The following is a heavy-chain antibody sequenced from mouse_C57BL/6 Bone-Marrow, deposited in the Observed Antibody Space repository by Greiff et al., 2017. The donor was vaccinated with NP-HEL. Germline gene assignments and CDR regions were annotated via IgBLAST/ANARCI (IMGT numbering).Heavy chain of an antibody. V-gene: IGHV1-69*01. CDR1: GYTFTSYW. D-gene: IGHD2-3*01. Sequence: QVQLQQPGAELVMPGASVKLSCKASGYTFTSYWMHWVKQRPGQGLEWIGEIDPSDSYTNYNQKFKGKSTLTVDKSSSPAYMQLSSLTSEDSAVYYCARGGYYDYWGQGTTLTVSS. J-gene: IGHJ2*01. CDR2: IDPSDSYT. CDR3: ARGGYYDY.